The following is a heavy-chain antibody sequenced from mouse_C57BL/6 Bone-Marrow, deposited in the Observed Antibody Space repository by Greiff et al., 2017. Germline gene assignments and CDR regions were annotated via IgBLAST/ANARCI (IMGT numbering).Heavy chain of an antibody. J-gene: IGHJ2*01. CDR2: IDPSDSYT. CDR1: GYTFTSYW. D-gene: IGHD1-1*01. V-gene: IGHV1-69*01. Sequence: QVQLKQPGAELVMPGASVKLSCKASGYTFTSYWMHWVKQRPGQGLEWIGEIDPSDSYTNYNQKFKGKSTLTVDKSSSTAYMQLSSLTAEDSAVYYGARSLWYGSWYYFDYWGQGTTLTVSS. CDR3: ARSLWYGSWYYFDY.